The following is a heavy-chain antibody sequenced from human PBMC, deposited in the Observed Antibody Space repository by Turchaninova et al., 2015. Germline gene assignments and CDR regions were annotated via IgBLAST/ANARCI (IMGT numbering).Heavy chain of an antibody. CDR2: ISGGGDST. J-gene: IGHJ4*02. Sequence: EVQLLVSGGGLVQLGECLRLSCCVFGFTFSNYAMNWVRQAPGKGLEWVSAISGGGDSTHSAESVKGRFIISRDNSKNTLSLQMNSLRAEDTAVYYCAKGPSYDFWSGKWFDYWGQGTLVTVSS. CDR3: AKGPSYDFWSGKWFDY. CDR1: GFTFSNYA. D-gene: IGHD3-3*01. V-gene: IGHV3-23*01.